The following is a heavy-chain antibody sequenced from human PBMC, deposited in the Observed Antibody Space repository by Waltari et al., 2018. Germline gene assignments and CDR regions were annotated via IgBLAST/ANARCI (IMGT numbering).Heavy chain of an antibody. V-gene: IGHV3-21*01. Sequence: EVQLVESGGGLVKPGGSLRLSCAASGFTFSSYSMNWVRQAPGKGLEWVSSISSSSSYIYYADSVKGRFTISRDNAKNSLDLQMNSLRAEDTAVYYCARPGASGAFDIWGQGTMVTVSS. J-gene: IGHJ3*02. CDR1: GFTFSSYS. CDR3: ARPGASGAFDI. CDR2: ISSSSSYI. D-gene: IGHD7-27*01.